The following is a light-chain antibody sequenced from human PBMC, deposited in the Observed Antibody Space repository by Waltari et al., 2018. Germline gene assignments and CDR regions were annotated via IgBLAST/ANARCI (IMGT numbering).Light chain of an antibody. J-gene: IGKJ1*01. Sequence: DIVMTQSPASLVVSLGQRAIINCNSSQSVLYSSNNKNYLAWYQQKPGQPPKLLIYWASTRESGVPDRFSGSGSGTDFTLTISSLQAEDVAVYYCQQYYSTPWTFGQGTKVEIK. CDR2: WAS. CDR3: QQYYSTPWT. V-gene: IGKV4-1*01. CDR1: QSVLYSSNNKNY.